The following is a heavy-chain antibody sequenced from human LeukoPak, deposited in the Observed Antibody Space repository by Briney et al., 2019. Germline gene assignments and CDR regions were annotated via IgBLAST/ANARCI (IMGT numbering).Heavy chain of an antibody. CDR1: GYTFTNYG. D-gene: IGHD3-3*01. CDR2: ISIYNGNT. J-gene: IGHJ5*02. V-gene: IGHV1-18*01. CDR3: ARITYDFWSGYYMPDDP. Sequence: ASVKVSCKASGYTFTNYGISWVRQAPGQGLEWMGWISIYNGNTDYAQKLRGGVTMTTDTSTSTAYMELRSLRSDGTAVYYCARITYDFWSGYYMPDDPWGQGTLVTVSS.